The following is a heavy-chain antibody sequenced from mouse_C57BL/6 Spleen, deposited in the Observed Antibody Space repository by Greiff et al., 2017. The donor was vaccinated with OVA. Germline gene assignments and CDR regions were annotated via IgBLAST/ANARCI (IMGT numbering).Heavy chain of an antibody. CDR3: ARTGSSPGYFDY. CDR1: GYTFTSYW. J-gene: IGHJ2*01. CDR2: IYPGSGST. V-gene: IGHV1-55*01. Sequence: QVQLQQPGAELVKPGASVKMSCKASGYTFTSYWITWVKQRPGQGLEWIGDIYPGSGSTNYNEKFKSKATLTVDTSSSTAYMQLSSLTSEDSAVYYCARTGSSPGYFDYWGQGTTLTVSS. D-gene: IGHD1-1*01.